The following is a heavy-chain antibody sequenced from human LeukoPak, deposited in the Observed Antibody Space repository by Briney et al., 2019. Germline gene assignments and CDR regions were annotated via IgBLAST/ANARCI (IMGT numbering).Heavy chain of an antibody. V-gene: IGHV3-7*05. CDR2: IKEDGSEK. Sequence: GGSLRLSCAASGFTFSSYWMSWVRQAPGKGLEWVANIKEDGSEKYYVDSVKGRFTISRDNAKNSLFLQMNSLRAEDTAVYYCARVLTAVTNWFDPWGQGTLATVSS. J-gene: IGHJ5*02. D-gene: IGHD4-11*01. CDR1: GFTFSSYW. CDR3: ARVLTAVTNWFDP.